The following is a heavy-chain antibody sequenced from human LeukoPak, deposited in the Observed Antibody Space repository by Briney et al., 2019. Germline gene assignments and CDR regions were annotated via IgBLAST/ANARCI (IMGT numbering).Heavy chain of an antibody. V-gene: IGHV1-69*05. J-gene: IGHJ4*02. CDR3: ARTDNWNMPFDY. D-gene: IGHD1/OR15-1a*01. CDR1: GGTFSSYA. CDR2: IIPIFGTA. Sequence: GSSVNVSCKASGGTFSSYAISWVRQAPGQGLEWMGGIIPIFGTANYAQKFQGRVTITTDESTSTAYMELSSLRSEDTAVYYCARTDNWNMPFDYWGQGTLVTVSS.